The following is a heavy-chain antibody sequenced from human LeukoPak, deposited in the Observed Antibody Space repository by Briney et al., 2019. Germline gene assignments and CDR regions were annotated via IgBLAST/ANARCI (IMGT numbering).Heavy chain of an antibody. V-gene: IGHV4-38-2*01. CDR2: IYHSGST. D-gene: IGHD2-21*01. CDR3: ARGDIPDF. CDR1: GYSISSGYY. Sequence: SETLSLTCAVSGYSISSGYYWGWIRQPPGKGLEWIGSIYHSGSTYYNPSLKSRVTISVHTSKNQFSLKLTSVTAADTAVYYCARGDIPDFWGQGTLVTVSS. J-gene: IGHJ4*02.